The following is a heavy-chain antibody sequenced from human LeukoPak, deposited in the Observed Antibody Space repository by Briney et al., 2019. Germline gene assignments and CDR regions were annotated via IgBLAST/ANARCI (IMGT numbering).Heavy chain of an antibody. J-gene: IGHJ5*02. CDR1: DDSITIYY. CDR3: ARGGWFDP. Sequence: SETLSLTCTVSDDSITIYYWSWIRQPPGKGLEWIGYIDHTGITNYNPSLNSRVTISRDTSKNQFSLKLSSVTAADTAVYYCARGGWFDPWGQGTLVTVSS. CDR2: IDHTGIT. V-gene: IGHV4-59*01.